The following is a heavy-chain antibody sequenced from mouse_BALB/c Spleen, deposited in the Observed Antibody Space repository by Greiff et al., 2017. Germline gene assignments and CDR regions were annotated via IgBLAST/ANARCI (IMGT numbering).Heavy chain of an antibody. CDR2: INPSNGRT. D-gene: IGHD2-3*01. Sequence: QVQLKQPGAELVKPGASVKLSCKASGYTFTSYWMHWVKQRPGQGLEWIGEINPSNGRTNYNEKFKSKATLTVDKSSSTAYMQLSSLTSEDSAVYYCARRGDGYYGAMDYWGQGTSVTVSS. CDR3: ARRGDGYYGAMDY. CDR1: GYTFTSYW. J-gene: IGHJ4*01. V-gene: IGHV1S81*02.